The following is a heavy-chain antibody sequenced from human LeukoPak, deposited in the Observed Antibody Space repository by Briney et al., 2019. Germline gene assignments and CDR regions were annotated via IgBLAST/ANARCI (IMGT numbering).Heavy chain of an antibody. CDR3: ARENHDAYVPTVY. Sequence: GGSLRLSCAASGFTFSDYYMSWIRQAPGKGLEWVSYISSGSNYINYADSVKGRFTISRDNAKSSLYLQMNSLRVGDTAVYYCARENHDAYVPTVYWGQGTLVTVSS. J-gene: IGHJ4*02. D-gene: IGHD2-2*01. CDR2: ISSGSNYI. CDR1: GFTFSDYY. V-gene: IGHV3-11*06.